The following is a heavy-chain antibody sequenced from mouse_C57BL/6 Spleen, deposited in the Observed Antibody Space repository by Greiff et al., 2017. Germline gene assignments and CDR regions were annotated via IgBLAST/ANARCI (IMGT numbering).Heavy chain of an antibody. J-gene: IGHJ4*01. CDR3: ERNYDYAMDY. CDR2: IDPSDSET. V-gene: IGHV1-52*01. Sequence: QVQLQQPGAELVRPGSSVKLSCKASGYTFTSYWMHWVKQRPIQGLEWIGNIDPSDSETHYNQKFKDKATLTVDKSSSTAYMQLSSLTSEDSAVYYCERNYDYAMDYWGQGTSVTVSS. D-gene: IGHD2-1*01. CDR1: GYTFTSYW.